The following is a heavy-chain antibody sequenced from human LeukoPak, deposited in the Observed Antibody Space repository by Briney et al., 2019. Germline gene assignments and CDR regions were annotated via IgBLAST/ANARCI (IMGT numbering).Heavy chain of an antibody. Sequence: GGSLRLSCAASGFAFSNAWMNWVRQAPGKGLEWVGRIKSKTDGGTTDYAAPVKGRFTISRGDSKNTLYLQMNSLKTEDTAVYYCTTGGYYDILTDYWGQGTLVTVSS. CDR2: IKSKTDGGTT. D-gene: IGHD3-9*01. CDR3: TTGGYYDILTDY. CDR1: GFAFSNAW. J-gene: IGHJ4*02. V-gene: IGHV3-15*07.